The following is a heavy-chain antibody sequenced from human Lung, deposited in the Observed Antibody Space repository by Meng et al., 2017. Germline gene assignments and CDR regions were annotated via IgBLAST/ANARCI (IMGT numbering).Heavy chain of an antibody. V-gene: IGHV4-34*02. Sequence: QVQLQEWGAGLLKTCETLSLTCAVYGGSFSGYYWSWIRQPPGKGLEWIGEIIDSGSTNYNPSLKRRVTISVDTSKNQFSLRVTSVTAADRAVYYCVRRTYSSGWYFDYWGQGTLVTISS. CDR3: VRRTYSSGWYFDY. J-gene: IGHJ4*02. D-gene: IGHD6-19*01. CDR2: IIDSGST. CDR1: GGSFSGYY.